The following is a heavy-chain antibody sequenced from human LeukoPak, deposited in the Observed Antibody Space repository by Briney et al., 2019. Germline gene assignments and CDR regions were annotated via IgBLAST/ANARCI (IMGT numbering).Heavy chain of an antibody. CDR3: AKANYYDSSGYDC. Sequence: GGSLRLSCAASGFTFNNYAMSWVRQAPGKGLEWVSTISGSGDSTYYADSVKGPFTISRDNSKNTLYLQMSSLRAEDTAIYYCAKANYYDSSGYDCWGQGTLVTVAS. V-gene: IGHV3-23*01. D-gene: IGHD3-22*01. CDR1: GFTFNNYA. J-gene: IGHJ4*02. CDR2: ISGSGDST.